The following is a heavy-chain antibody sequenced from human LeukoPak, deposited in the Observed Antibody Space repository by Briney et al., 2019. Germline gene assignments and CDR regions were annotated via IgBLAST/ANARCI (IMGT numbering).Heavy chain of an antibody. CDR1: GFTFSSYW. CDR3: ATERTLYNCFDH. CDR2: INSDGRRT. D-gene: IGHD2-2*01. Sequence: GGSLXLSCAASGFTFSSYWMHWVGEGPGKGVVGVSCINSDGRRTIYAESVKGRLTISRDKEKNTMFMEMNSLRGEDRGVYFCATERTLYNCFDHWGQGTLVTVSS. J-gene: IGHJ5*02. V-gene: IGHV3-74*01.